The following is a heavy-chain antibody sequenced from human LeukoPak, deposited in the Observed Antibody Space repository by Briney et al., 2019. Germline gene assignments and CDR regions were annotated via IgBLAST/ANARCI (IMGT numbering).Heavy chain of an antibody. V-gene: IGHV3-33*01. CDR1: GFTFSRYG. CDR2: IWYDGSNK. CDR3: VTVDRDAFDI. J-gene: IGHJ3*02. Sequence: GGSLRLSCAASGFTFSRYGMHGVRQAPGRGLERVAVIWYDGSNKYYADSVKGRFTISRDNSKNTLYLQMNSLRAEDTAVYYCVTVDRDAFDIWGQGTMVTVSS.